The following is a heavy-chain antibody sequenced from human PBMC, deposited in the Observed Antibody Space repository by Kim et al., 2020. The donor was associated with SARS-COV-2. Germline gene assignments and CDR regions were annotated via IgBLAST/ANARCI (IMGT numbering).Heavy chain of an antibody. CDR2: IIPIFGTA. Sequence: SVKVSCKASGGTFSSYAISWVRQAPGQGLEWMGGIIPIFGTAHYAQKFQGRVTITADKSTRTAYMELSSLRSEDTAVYYCASDHSRGGYDPWGQGTLVT. CDR1: GGTFSSYA. J-gene: IGHJ5*02. V-gene: IGHV1-69*06. D-gene: IGHD2-15*01. CDR3: ASDHSRGGYDP.